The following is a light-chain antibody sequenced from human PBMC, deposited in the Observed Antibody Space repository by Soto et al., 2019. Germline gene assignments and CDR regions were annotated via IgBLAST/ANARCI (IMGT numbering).Light chain of an antibody. Sequence: DVVMTQSPLSLPVTLGQPASISCRSSQSLAYSDGNTYLNWFQQRPGQSPRRLIYKVSNRDSGVPDRWSGRGSGTDFTLKISRVEAEDVGVYYCMQGTHWPPYTFGQGTKLEIK. CDR1: QSLAYSDGNTY. CDR3: MQGTHWPPYT. CDR2: KVS. V-gene: IGKV2-30*01. J-gene: IGKJ2*01.